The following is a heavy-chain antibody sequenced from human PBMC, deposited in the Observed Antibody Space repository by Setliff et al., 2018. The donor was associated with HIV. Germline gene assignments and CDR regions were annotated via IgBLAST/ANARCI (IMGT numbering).Heavy chain of an antibody. CDR1: GFSFSSSS. V-gene: IGHV3-21*06. CDR2: ISYRGDYI. Sequence: GGSLRLSCEASGFSFSSSSMNWFRQAPGKGLEWVAAISYRGDYISCADSVEGRFTISRDNAQYSLYLQMNSLRAEDTAMYYCVRGLGSPTYYFDYWGQGTLVT. D-gene: IGHD3-9*01. CDR3: VRGLGSPTYYFDY. J-gene: IGHJ4*02.